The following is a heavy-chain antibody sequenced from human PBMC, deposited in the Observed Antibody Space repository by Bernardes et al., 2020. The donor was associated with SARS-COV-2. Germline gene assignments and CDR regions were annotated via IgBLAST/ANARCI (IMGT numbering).Heavy chain of an antibody. V-gene: IGHV4-34*01. J-gene: IGHJ5*02. CDR2: INHSGST. CDR1: GGSFSGYF. Sequence: SETLSLTCDVYGGSFSGYFWTWIRQPPGRGLEWIGEINHSGSTNYNPSLKSRVTISVDTSKNQFSLRLNSVTAADTAVYYCARGLPRGGSRLGHWFDLWGQGTLVTVSS. CDR3: ARGLPRGGSRLGHWFDL. D-gene: IGHD3-3*01.